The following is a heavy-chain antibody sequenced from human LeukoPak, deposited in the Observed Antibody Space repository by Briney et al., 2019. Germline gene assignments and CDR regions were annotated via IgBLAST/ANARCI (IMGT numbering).Heavy chain of an antibody. J-gene: IGHJ3*02. V-gene: IGHV4-4*02. Sequence: SETLSLTCAVSGASISSNWWNWVRQPPGKGLEWIGEIHHSGSTNYNPSLKSRVTISVDTSKNQFSLKLSSVTAADTAVYYCASFAPDDAFDIWGQGTMVTVSS. CDR2: IHHSGST. CDR3: ASFAPDDAFDI. D-gene: IGHD3-3*01. CDR1: GASISSNW.